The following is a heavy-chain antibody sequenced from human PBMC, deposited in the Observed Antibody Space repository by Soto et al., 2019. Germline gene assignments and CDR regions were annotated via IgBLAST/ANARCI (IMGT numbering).Heavy chain of an antibody. V-gene: IGHV4-39*01. CDR2: IYYSGST. D-gene: IGHD3-9*01. CDR1: GGSISSSSYY. CDR3: ATTEYYYILTGYYPYNYDGMDV. Sequence: SETLSPTCTVSGGSISSSSYYWGWIRQPPGKGLEWIGSIYYSGSTYYNPSLKSRVTISVDTSKNQFSLKLSSVTAADTAVYYCATTEYYYILTGYYPYNYDGMDVWGQGTTVT. J-gene: IGHJ6*02.